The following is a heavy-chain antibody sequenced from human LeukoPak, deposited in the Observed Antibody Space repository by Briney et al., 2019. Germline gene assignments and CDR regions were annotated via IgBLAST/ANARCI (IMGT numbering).Heavy chain of an antibody. CDR3: AREGRGYGDSSIHAFDI. J-gene: IGHJ3*02. CDR2: INPSGGST. Sequence: GASVKVSCKAAGYTFTGYYMFWVRQAPGQGLEWMGIINPSGGSTSYAQKFQGRVTMTRDTSTSTVYMELSSLRSEDTAVYYCAREGRGYGDSSIHAFDIWGQGTMVTVSS. CDR1: GYTFTGYY. V-gene: IGHV1-46*01. D-gene: IGHD4-17*01.